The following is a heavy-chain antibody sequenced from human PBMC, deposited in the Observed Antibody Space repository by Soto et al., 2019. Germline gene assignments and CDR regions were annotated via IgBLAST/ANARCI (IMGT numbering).Heavy chain of an antibody. Sequence: GASVKVSCKASGYTFTSYGISWVRQAPGQGPEWMGWISAYNGNTNYAQKLQGRVTMTTDTSTSTAYMELRSLRSDDTAVYYCAKGGAGEWVRTDPIHNWFDPWGQGTLVTVSS. D-gene: IGHD2-21*01. V-gene: IGHV1-18*04. CDR1: GYTFTSYG. CDR2: ISAYNGNT. CDR3: AKGGAGEWVRTDPIHNWFDP. J-gene: IGHJ5*02.